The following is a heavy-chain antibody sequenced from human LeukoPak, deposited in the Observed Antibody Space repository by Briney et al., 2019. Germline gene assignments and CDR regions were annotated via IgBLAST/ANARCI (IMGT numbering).Heavy chain of an antibody. Sequence: PGGSLRLSCAASGFTFSSYGMHWVRQAPGKGLEWVSGITSSGGSTYYADSAKGRFIISRDNSKNTLYLQMNSLRAEDTAVYYCAKGRDGHNEDHWGQGTLVTVSS. J-gene: IGHJ4*02. D-gene: IGHD5-24*01. V-gene: IGHV3-23*01. CDR2: ITSSGGST. CDR3: AKGRDGHNEDH. CDR1: GFTFSSYG.